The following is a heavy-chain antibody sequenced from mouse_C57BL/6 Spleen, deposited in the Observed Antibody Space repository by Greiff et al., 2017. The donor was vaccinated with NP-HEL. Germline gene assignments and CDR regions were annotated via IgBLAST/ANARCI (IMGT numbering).Heavy chain of an antibody. D-gene: IGHD2-5*01. CDR2: IYPRDGST. CDR1: GYTFTSYD. V-gene: IGHV1-85*01. CDR3: ARWRYSNYVNYAMDY. Sequence: VKLMESGPELVKPGASVKLSCKASGYTFTSYDINWVKQRPGQGLEWIGWIYPRDGSTKYNEKFTGKATLTVDTSSSTAYMELHSLTSEDSAVYFCARWRYSNYVNYAMDYWGQGTSVTVSS. J-gene: IGHJ4*01.